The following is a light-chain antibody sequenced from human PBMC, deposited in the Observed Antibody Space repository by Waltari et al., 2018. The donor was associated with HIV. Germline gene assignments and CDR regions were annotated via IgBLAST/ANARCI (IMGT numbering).Light chain of an antibody. J-gene: IGLJ2*01. CDR3: YSAADNNLVV. Sequence: SYELTQPSSVSVSPGQTARITCSGDVLAKKYARWFQQKPGQAPVLVIYKDSERPSGIPERFSGSSSGTTVTLTISGAQVEDEADYYCYSAADNNLVVFGGGTKLTVL. CDR2: KDS. V-gene: IGLV3-27*01. CDR1: VLAKKY.